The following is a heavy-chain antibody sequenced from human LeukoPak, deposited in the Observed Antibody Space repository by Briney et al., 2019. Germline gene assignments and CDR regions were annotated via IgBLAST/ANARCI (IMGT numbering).Heavy chain of an antibody. V-gene: IGHV3-74*01. J-gene: IGHJ4*02. D-gene: IGHD6-19*01. CDR1: GFTLNNYW. CDR2: INSDASTT. CDR3: ASGSSGWYGEI. Sequence: GGSLRLSCAASGFTLNNYWMHWVRHAPGGGRGWVSRINSDASTTNYVDSVKSLFTMSRDNAKNTLYLKMNSLRAEDTAVYHCASGSSGWYGEIWGQGTLVTVSS.